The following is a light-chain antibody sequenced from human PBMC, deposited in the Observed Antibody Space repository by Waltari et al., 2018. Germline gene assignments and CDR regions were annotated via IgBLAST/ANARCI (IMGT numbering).Light chain of an antibody. CDR3: QQYYITPLS. CDR1: QSVLYSSDNRNY. V-gene: IGKV4-1*01. Sequence: DIVMTQSPDSLAVSLGERATINCKSSQSVLYSSDNRNYVAWYQQKPGQPPNFLSSWASTRESGVPGRFSGCGSGPDFTLTISSLQAEDVAVYYCQQYYITPLSFGGGTKVEIK. J-gene: IGKJ4*01. CDR2: WAS.